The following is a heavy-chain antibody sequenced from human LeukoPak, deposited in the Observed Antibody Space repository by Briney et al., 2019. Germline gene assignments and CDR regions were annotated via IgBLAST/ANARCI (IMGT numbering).Heavy chain of an antibody. D-gene: IGHD3-10*01. V-gene: IGHV3-74*01. J-gene: IGHJ4*02. CDR2: ISGSGGST. Sequence: GRSLRLSCAASGFTFSSYGMHWVRRAPGKGLEWVSGISGSGGSTYYADSVKGRFTISRDNAKNTLYLQMNSLRAEDTAVYYCARDSIRYGSGSYVFTLPFDYWGQGTLVTVSS. CDR3: ARDSIRYGSGSYVFTLPFDY. CDR1: GFTFSSYG.